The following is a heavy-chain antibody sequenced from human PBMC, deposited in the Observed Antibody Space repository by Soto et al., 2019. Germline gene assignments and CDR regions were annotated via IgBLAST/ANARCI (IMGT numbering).Heavy chain of an antibody. CDR1: GFSFDDYA. D-gene: IGHD2-2*01. J-gene: IGHJ6*02. V-gene: IGHV3-9*01. CDR2: VSCNSGGK. Sequence: EAQLVESGGGLVQPGRSLRLSCAASGFSFDDYAMHWVRQAPGKGLEWVAGVSCNSGGKGYADSVEGRFTISRDNAKNSLYLQMNSLRPEDAALYYGAKDISSQLHGGIDVWGRGTTVTVSS. CDR3: AKDISSQLHGGIDV.